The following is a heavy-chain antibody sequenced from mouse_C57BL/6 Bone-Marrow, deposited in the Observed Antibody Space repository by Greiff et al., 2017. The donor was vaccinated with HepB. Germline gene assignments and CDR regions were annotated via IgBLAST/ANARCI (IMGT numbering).Heavy chain of an antibody. Sequence: QVQLQQPGAELVKPGASVKMSCKASGYTFTSYWITWVKQRPGQGLEWIGDIYPGSGSTNYNEKFKSKATLTVDTSSSTAYMQLSSLTSEDSAVYYCAREGMRRMVSYYFDYWGQGTTLTVSS. V-gene: IGHV1-55*01. D-gene: IGHD2-10*02. CDR3: AREGMRRMVSYYFDY. CDR1: GYTFTSYW. CDR2: IYPGSGST. J-gene: IGHJ2*01.